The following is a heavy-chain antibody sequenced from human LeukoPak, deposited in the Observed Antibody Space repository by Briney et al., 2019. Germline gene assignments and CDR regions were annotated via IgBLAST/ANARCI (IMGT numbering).Heavy chain of an antibody. CDR3: ARAAVGATVDY. J-gene: IGHJ4*02. CDR2: IYYSGST. V-gene: IGHV4-59*01. CDR1: GGSISSYY. Sequence: SETLPLTCTVSGGSISSYYWSWIRQPPGKGLEWIGYIYYSGSTNYNPSLKSRVTISVDTSKNQFSLKLSSVTAADTAVYYCARAAVGATVDYWGQGTLVTVSS. D-gene: IGHD1-26*01.